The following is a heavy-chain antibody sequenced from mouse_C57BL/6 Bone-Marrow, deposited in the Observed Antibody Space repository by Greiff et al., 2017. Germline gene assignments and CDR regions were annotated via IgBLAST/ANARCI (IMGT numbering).Heavy chain of an antibody. CDR3: AKNSPYDYFFDY. CDR2: IWRGGST. CDR1: GFSLTSYG. Sequence: VKLMESGPGLVQPSQSLSITCTVSGFSLTSYGVHWVRQSPGKGLEWLGVIWRGGSTDYNAAFMSRLSITKDNSKSQVFFKMNSLQADDTAIYXCAKNSPYDYFFDYWGQGTTLTVSS. V-gene: IGHV2-5*01. J-gene: IGHJ2*01. D-gene: IGHD2-4*01.